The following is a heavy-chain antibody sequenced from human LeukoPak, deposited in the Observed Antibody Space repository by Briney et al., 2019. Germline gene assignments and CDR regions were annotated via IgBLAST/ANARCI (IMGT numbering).Heavy chain of an antibody. Sequence: SETLSLTCSVSGGSISSYYRFWIRQPPGKELEWIGSVFHSGNTNYNPSLKSRVTISVDTSKNQFSLKLSSVTAADTAVYYCASSDIVTGTTYFFDYWGQGTLISVSS. D-gene: IGHD1-14*01. CDR3: ASSDIVTGTTYFFDY. J-gene: IGHJ4*02. CDR1: GGSISSYY. CDR2: VFHSGNT. V-gene: IGHV4-59*01.